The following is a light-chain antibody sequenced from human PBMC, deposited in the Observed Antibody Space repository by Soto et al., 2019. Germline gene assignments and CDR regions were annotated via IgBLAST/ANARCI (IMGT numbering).Light chain of an antibody. CDR2: GAS. V-gene: IGKV3D-15*01. CDR3: QQYDDWLRLT. Sequence: TQSPATLSVSPAERATLSCRASQSVNIYLAWYQQKPGQAPRLLIFGASYRAAGIPARFSGSGSGTEFNLPISSLQSEDFAVYFCQQYDDWLRLTFGGGTKVDIK. J-gene: IGKJ4*01. CDR1: QSVNIY.